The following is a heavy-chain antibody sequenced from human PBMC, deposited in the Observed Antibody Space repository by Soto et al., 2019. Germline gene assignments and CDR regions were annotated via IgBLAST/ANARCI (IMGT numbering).Heavy chain of an antibody. J-gene: IGHJ3*02. Sequence: EVQLLESGGGLVQPGGSLRLSCAASGFTFSSYAMSWVRQAPGKGLEWVSAISGSGGSTYYADSVKGRFTISRDNSKNTLYLQMNSLRGEDTAVYYCAKPMTMVRGVIMTDAFDIWGQGTMVTVSS. CDR3: AKPMTMVRGVIMTDAFDI. CDR1: GFTFSSYA. CDR2: ISGSGGST. V-gene: IGHV3-23*01. D-gene: IGHD3-10*01.